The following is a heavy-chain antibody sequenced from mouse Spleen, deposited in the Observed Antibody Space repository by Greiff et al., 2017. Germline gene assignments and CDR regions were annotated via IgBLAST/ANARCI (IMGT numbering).Heavy chain of an antibody. CDR1: GFTFSDYG. J-gene: IGHJ2*01. CDR3: ARLGRPYYFDY. V-gene: IGHV5-15*01. D-gene: IGHD4-1*01. Sequence: EVQLVESGGGLVKPGGSLKLSCAASGFTFSDYGMAWVRQAPGKGPEWVAFISNLAYSIYYADTVTGRFTISRENAKNTLYLEMSSLRSEDTAMYYCARLGRPYYFDYWGQGTTLTVSS. CDR2: ISNLAYSI.